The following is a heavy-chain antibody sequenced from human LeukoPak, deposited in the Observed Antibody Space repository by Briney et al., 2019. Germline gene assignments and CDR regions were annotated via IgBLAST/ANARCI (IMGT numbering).Heavy chain of an antibody. V-gene: IGHV3-66*02. Sequence: GGSLRLSCAASGFTVTDNYMSWVRQAPGMGLEWVSLIYSGDSTFYADSVKGRFTISRDSSKNTLYLQMNSLRPEDTAVYYCARGPTLYSSTWYFDYWGQGTLVTVPS. D-gene: IGHD6-13*01. CDR1: GFTVTDNY. CDR3: ARGPTLYSSTWYFDY. J-gene: IGHJ4*02. CDR2: IYSGDST.